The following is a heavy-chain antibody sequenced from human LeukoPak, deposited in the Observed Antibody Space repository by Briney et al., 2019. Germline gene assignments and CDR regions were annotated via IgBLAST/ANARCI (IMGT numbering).Heavy chain of an antibody. CDR1: GGSISSYY. J-gene: IGHJ4*02. V-gene: IGHV4-4*07. Sequence: EPSETLSLTCTVSGGSISSYYWSWVRQPAGKGLEWVGGIYTSGSTNYNPSLKRRVTMSVDTSKNQFSLKLSSVTAADTAVYYCARVYYYDSSGLDYWGQGTLVTVSS. CDR2: IYTSGST. D-gene: IGHD3-22*01. CDR3: ARVYYYDSSGLDY.